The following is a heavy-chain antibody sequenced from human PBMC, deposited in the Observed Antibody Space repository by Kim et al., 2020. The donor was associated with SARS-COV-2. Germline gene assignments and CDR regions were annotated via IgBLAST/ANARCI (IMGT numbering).Heavy chain of an antibody. Sequence: SETLSLTCTVSGGSISSYYWSWIRQPPGKGLEWIGYIYYSGSTNYNPSLKSRVTISVDTSKNQFSLKLSSVTAADTAVYYCARDRRTFGVENWGQGTLVTVSS. V-gene: IGHV4-59*13. D-gene: IGHD3-16*01. CDR3: ARDRRTFGVEN. CDR2: IYYSGST. CDR1: GGSISSYY. J-gene: IGHJ4*02.